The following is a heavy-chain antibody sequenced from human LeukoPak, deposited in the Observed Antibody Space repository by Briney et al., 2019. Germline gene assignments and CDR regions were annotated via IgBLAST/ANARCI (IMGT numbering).Heavy chain of an antibody. CDR3: AREVEAQIDY. D-gene: IGHD2-15*01. CDR2: ISGSGGST. J-gene: IGHJ4*02. Sequence: PGGSLRLSCAASGFTFSYAMSWVRQAPGKGLEWVSAISGSGGSTYYADSVKGRFTISRDNAKNSLYLQMNSLRAEDTAVYYCAREVEAQIDYWGQGTLVTVSS. CDR1: GFTFSYA. V-gene: IGHV3-23*01.